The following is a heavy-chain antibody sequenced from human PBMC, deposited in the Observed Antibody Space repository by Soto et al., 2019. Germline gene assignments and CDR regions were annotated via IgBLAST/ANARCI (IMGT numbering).Heavy chain of an antibody. CDR3: ARQCRGLYCGGDHFDY. CDR2: IDWDDDK. V-gene: IGHV2-70*01. J-gene: IGHJ4*02. CDR1: GFSLSTSGMC. D-gene: IGHD2-21*02. Sequence: GPTLVNPTQTLTLTCXFSGFSLSTSGMCVSWIRQPPGKALEWLALIDWDDDKYYSTSLKARLTISKDTSKNQVVLTMTNMDPVDTATYYCARQCRGLYCGGDHFDYWGQGTLVTVSS.